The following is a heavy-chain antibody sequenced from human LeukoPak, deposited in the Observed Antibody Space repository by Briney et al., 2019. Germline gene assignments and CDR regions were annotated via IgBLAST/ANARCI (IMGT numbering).Heavy chain of an antibody. CDR1: GFTLSSYG. Sequence: GSLSLSCEVSGFTLSSYGMHWVRPAPGKGLEWVSFIRSDGSNRYYADSVKGRFTLFRDSSKNTLYLQMNSLRAEDTAVYYCATSGGSYWSWGQGTLVTVSS. CDR2: IRSDGSNR. D-gene: IGHD1-26*01. J-gene: IGHJ5*02. V-gene: IGHV3-30*02. CDR3: ATSGGSYWS.